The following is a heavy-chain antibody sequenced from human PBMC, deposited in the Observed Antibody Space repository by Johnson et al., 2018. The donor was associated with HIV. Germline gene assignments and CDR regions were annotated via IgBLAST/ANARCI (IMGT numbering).Heavy chain of an antibody. CDR1: GFTFSSYD. CDR2: IYSGGST. D-gene: IGHD5-24*01. J-gene: IGHJ3*02. Sequence: VQLVESGGGLVQPGGSLRLSCAASGFTFSSYDMHWVRQATGKGLEWVSVIYSGGSTYYADSVQGRFTISRDNSKNTLYLQMNSLRAEDTAVYYCARDRGGARVVTRWLQNSVDAFDIWGQGTMVTVSS. V-gene: IGHV3-66*01. CDR3: ARDRGGARVVTRWLQNSVDAFDI.